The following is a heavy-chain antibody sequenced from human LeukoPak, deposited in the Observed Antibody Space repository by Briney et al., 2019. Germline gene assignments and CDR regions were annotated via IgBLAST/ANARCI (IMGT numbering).Heavy chain of an antibody. CDR1: GGTFSSYA. D-gene: IGHD4-17*01. J-gene: IGHJ4*02. CDR2: IIPIFGTA. V-gene: IGHV1-69*13. CDR3: ARGGLYGDTYDY. Sequence: SVKVSCKASGGTFSSYAISWVRQAPGQGLEWMGGIIPIFGTANYAQKFQGRVTITADESTSTAYMELSSLRSEDTAVYYCARGGLYGDTYDYWGQGTLVTVSS.